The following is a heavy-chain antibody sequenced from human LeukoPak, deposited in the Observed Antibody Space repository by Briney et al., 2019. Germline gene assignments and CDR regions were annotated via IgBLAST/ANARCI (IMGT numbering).Heavy chain of an antibody. CDR1: GFTFDDYA. J-gene: IGHJ4*02. Sequence: GRSLRLSCAASGFTFDDYAMHWVRQAPGKGLEWVSGISWNSGSIGYADSVKGRFTISRDNAKNSLYLQMNSLRAEDTALYYCAKDMGGSYYDSSGLDYWGQGTLVTVSS. CDR2: ISWNSGSI. V-gene: IGHV3-9*01. CDR3: AKDMGGSYYDSSGLDY. D-gene: IGHD3-22*01.